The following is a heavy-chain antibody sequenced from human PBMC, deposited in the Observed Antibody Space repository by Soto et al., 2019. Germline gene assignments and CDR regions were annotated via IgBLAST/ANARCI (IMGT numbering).Heavy chain of an antibody. CDR3: ARAGPTTVSRPDAFDI. CDR1: GYSFTSYW. CDR2: IYPGDSDT. D-gene: IGHD4-17*01. J-gene: IGHJ3*02. Sequence: GESLKISCXGSGYSFTSYWIGWVRQMPGKGLEWMGIIYPGDSDTRYSPSFQGQVTISADKSISTAYLQWSSLKASDTAMYYCARAGPTTVSRPDAFDIWGQGTMVTVSS. V-gene: IGHV5-51*01.